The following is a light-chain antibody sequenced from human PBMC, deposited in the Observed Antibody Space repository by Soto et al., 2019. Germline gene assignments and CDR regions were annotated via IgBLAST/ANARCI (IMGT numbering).Light chain of an antibody. Sequence: QSVLTQPASVSGSPGQSITISCTDISADVATSNFVSWYQHHPGKAPRLILYDVSNRPSGVSNRFSGSKSGDTASLTISGLHADDEADYYCSSYRRGPLYVFVNGTKVTVL. CDR3: SSYRRGPLYV. J-gene: IGLJ1*01. CDR2: DVS. V-gene: IGLV2-14*03. CDR1: SADVATSNF.